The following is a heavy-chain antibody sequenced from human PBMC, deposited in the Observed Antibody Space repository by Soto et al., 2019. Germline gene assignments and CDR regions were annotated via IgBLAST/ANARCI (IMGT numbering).Heavy chain of an antibody. D-gene: IGHD2-8*01. J-gene: IGHJ4*02. Sequence: LRLSCAASGFIFSSYAMSWVRQAPGKGLEWVSAFSASGGYTYYADSVKGRFTISRDNSKNTLYLQMNSLRAEDTAVYYCAKGSVLMVYAIEYWGQGTLVTVSS. V-gene: IGHV3-23*01. CDR1: GFIFSSYA. CDR3: AKGSVLMVYAIEY. CDR2: FSASGGYT.